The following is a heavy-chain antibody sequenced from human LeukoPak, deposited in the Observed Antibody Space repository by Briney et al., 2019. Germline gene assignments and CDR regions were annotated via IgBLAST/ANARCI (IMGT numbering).Heavy chain of an antibody. D-gene: IGHD6-13*01. V-gene: IGHV3-7*03. CDR2: IKQDGSEK. J-gene: IGHJ3*02. CDR1: GFTFSSYW. Sequence: GGSLRLSCAASGFTFSSYWMSWVRQAPGKGLEWVANIKQDGSEKYYVDSVKGRFTISRDNAKNSLYLQMNSLRDEDTAVYYCARERGSIAAAALDAFDIWGQGTMVTVSS. CDR3: ARERGSIAAAALDAFDI.